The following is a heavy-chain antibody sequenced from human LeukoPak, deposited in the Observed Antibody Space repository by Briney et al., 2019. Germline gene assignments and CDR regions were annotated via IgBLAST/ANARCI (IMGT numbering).Heavy chain of an antibody. J-gene: IGHJ4*02. Sequence: ASVKVSCKASGGTFSSYAISWVRQAPGQGLEWMGRIIPVADITNYPQNFQGRVTFTADKSTTTVHMELSSLKSEDTAVYYCARVRDGYSYFVYWGQGTLVTVFS. D-gene: IGHD5-24*01. V-gene: IGHV1-69*04. CDR1: GGTFSSYA. CDR3: ARVRDGYSYFVY. CDR2: IIPVADIT.